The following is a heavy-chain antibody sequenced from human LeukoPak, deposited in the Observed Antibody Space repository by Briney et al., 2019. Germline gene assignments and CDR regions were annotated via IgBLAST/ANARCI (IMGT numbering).Heavy chain of an antibody. Sequence: SETLSLTCTVSGGSISSYYWSWIRQPPGKGLEWIGYIYYSGSTNYNPSLKSRVTISVDTSKNQFSLKLSSVTAADTAVYYCARAAHLEQWLVLGYYFDYWGQGTLVTVSS. CDR1: GGSISSYY. V-gene: IGHV4-59*01. J-gene: IGHJ4*02. D-gene: IGHD6-19*01. CDR2: IYYSGST. CDR3: ARAAHLEQWLVLGYYFDY.